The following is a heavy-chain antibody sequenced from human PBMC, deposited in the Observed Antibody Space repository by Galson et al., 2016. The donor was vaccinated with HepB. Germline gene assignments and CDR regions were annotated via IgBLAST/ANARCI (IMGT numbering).Heavy chain of an antibody. CDR3: AKDSPYSSGWSTY. J-gene: IGHJ4*02. CDR1: GFTFSSYW. Sequence: SLRLSCAASGFTFSSYWMHWVRQAPGKGLVWVSRINSDGSSTSYADSVKGRFTISRDNAKNTLYLQMNSLRAEDTALYYCAKDSPYSSGWSTYWGQGTLVTVSS. V-gene: IGHV3-74*01. D-gene: IGHD6-19*01. CDR2: INSDGSST.